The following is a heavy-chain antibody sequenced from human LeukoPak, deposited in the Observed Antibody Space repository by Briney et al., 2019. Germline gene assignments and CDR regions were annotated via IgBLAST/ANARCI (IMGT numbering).Heavy chain of an antibody. CDR1: GASLSSGSYY. Sequence: PSETLSLTCTVSGASLSSGSYYWSWIRQPAGKGLEWIGRIYPSGSTDYNPFLKSRVTISIDTSKNQFSLKQSSVTAADTAVYYCARRQGRRGIVGPTILKGAFDIWGQGTKVTVSS. V-gene: IGHV4-61*02. D-gene: IGHD1-26*01. J-gene: IGHJ3*02. CDR2: IYPSGST. CDR3: ARRQGRRGIVGPTILKGAFDI.